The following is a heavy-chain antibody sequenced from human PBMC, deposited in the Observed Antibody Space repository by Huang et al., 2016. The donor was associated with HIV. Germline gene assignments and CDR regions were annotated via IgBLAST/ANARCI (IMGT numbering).Heavy chain of an antibody. CDR3: ARGGGSHWLGRFDP. CDR1: GYTFTRYD. V-gene: IGHV1-8*03. Sequence: QVQLVQSGAEVKKPGASVKVSCKASGYTFTRYDINWVRQAPGQGLEWMGWMNGNRGNTGYAQNFQGRLTLTRDTSIGAAYMELSSLEPADTAVYYCARGGGSHWLGRFDPWGQGTLVTVFS. D-gene: IGHD1-26*01. CDR2: MNGNRGNT. J-gene: IGHJ5*02.